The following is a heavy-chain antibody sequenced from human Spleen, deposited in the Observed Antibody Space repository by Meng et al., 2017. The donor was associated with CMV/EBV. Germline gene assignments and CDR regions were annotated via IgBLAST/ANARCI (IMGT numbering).Heavy chain of an antibody. CDR3: AKDWSGS. Sequence: GESLKISCAASGFTFSRSGMHWVRQAPGKGLEWVAFIRYDGSDKYYADSVKGRFTISRDNSKNTLYLQMNSLRAEDTAVYYCAKDWSGSWGQGTLVTVSS. CDR1: GFTFSRSG. CDR2: IRYDGSDK. J-gene: IGHJ5*01. V-gene: IGHV3-30*02.